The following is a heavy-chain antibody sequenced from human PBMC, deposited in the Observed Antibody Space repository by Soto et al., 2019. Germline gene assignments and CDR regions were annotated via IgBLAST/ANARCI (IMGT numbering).Heavy chain of an antibody. CDR3: ARQGFGQLHGLVDV. J-gene: IGHJ6*02. Sequence: QVQLQESGPGLVKPSETLSLTCSVSGGSITSHYCSWFRQPPGKGLEWIGYIHHSGSTSYNPSLKSRVTMSVDTSKNHFSLKVNSVTAADTALYYCARQGFGQLHGLVDVWGPGTTVTGSS. D-gene: IGHD3-10*01. CDR2: IHHSGST. CDR1: GGSITSHY. V-gene: IGHV4-59*08.